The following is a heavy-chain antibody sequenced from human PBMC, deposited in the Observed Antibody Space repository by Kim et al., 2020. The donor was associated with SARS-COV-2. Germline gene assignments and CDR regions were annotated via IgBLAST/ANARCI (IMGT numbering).Heavy chain of an antibody. CDR1: GGSISSSSYY. J-gene: IGHJ4*02. CDR2: IYYSGST. V-gene: IGHV4-39*01. D-gene: IGHD6-13*01. CDR3: ARHRGSSSWAFDY. Sequence: SETLSLTCTVSGGSISSSSYYWGWIRQPPGKGLEWIGSIYYSGSTYYNPSLKSRVTISVDTSKNQFSLKLSSVTAADTAVYYCARHRGSSSWAFDYWGQGTLVTVSS.